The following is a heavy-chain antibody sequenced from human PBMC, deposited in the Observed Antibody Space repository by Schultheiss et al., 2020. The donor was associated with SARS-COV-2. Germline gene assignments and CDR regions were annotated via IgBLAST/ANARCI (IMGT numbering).Heavy chain of an antibody. CDR3: ARSYGSGSLGIYGMDV. CDR2: ISGSGGST. V-gene: IGHV3-23*01. J-gene: IGHJ6*02. D-gene: IGHD3-10*01. CDR1: GFTFSSYA. Sequence: GGSLRLSCAASGFTFSSYAMHWVRQAPGKGLEWVSAISGSGGSTYYADSVKGRFTISRDNSKNTLYLQMNSLRAEDTAVYYCARSYGSGSLGIYGMDVWGQGTTVTVSS.